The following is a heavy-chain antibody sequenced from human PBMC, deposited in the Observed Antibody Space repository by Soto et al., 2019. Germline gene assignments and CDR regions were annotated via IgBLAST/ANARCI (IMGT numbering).Heavy chain of an antibody. CDR2: IIPLFGTT. J-gene: IGHJ3*02. CDR3: ARPRSHYYDRSAERAFDI. D-gene: IGHD3-22*01. Sequence: SVKVSCKASGGTFNNYAIGWVRQAPGQGLEWMGGIIPLFGTTNYAQKFQGRVTITADESTSTAYMELSSLRSEDTAFYYCARPRSHYYDRSAERAFDIWGQGTMVTVSS. CDR1: GGTFNNYA. V-gene: IGHV1-69*13.